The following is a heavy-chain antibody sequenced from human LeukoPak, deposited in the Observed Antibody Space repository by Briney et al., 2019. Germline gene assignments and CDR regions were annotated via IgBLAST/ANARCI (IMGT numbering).Heavy chain of an antibody. CDR2: INPNSGGT. Sequence: ASVKVSCKASGYTLTGYYMHWVRQAPGQGREWMGWINPNSGGTKYAQKFQGRVTMTRDTSISTAYMELSRLRSDDTAVYYCECIAAAGTDDYWGQGTLVTVSS. CDR3: ECIAAAGTDDY. D-gene: IGHD6-13*01. J-gene: IGHJ4*02. CDR1: GYTLTGYY. V-gene: IGHV1-2*02.